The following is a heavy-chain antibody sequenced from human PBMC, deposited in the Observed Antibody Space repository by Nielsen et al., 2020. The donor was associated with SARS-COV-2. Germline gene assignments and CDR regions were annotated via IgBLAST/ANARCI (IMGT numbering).Heavy chain of an antibody. D-gene: IGHD2-2*02. CDR2: ISFDGSDE. J-gene: IGHJ6*04. Sequence: GGSLRLSCAASGFPFSSFAMHWVRQAPGKGLEWVAVISFDGSDEYSADSVKGRFTISRDNAQNSLFLQMNSLRAEDTAVYYCARIIIQCSSTHCYTLGGMDVWGKGTTVTVSS. CDR3: ARIIIQCSSTHCYTLGGMDV. CDR1: GFPFSSFA. V-gene: IGHV3-30-3*01.